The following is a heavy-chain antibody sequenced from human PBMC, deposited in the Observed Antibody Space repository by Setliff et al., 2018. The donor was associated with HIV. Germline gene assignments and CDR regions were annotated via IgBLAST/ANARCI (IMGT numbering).Heavy chain of an antibody. Sequence: LRLSCTASGFPFGDYPLSRVREAPGKGLEWVGFIGRNADGGTTQYAPSVKGRLSISRDDSKGIAYLKVNNLKTEDTAIYFCTRVFYSFWSGYFLYWYFDLWGRGTLVTVSS. CDR2: IGRNADGGTT. V-gene: IGHV3-49*02. J-gene: IGHJ2*01. CDR1: GFPFGDYP. D-gene: IGHD3-3*01. CDR3: TRVFYSFWSGYFLYWYFDL.